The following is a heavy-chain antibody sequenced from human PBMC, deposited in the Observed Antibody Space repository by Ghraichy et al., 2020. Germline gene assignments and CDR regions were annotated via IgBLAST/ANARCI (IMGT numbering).Heavy chain of an antibody. D-gene: IGHD5-24*01. Sequence: SETLSLTCAVYGGSFSGYYWSWIRQPPGKGLEWIGEINHSGSTNYNPSLKSRVTISVDTSKNQFSLKLSSVTAADTAVYYCARGPPRSYGYNSEVGYWGQGTLVTVSS. V-gene: IGHV4-34*01. CDR3: ARGPPRSYGYNSEVGY. CDR2: INHSGST. CDR1: GGSFSGYY. J-gene: IGHJ4*02.